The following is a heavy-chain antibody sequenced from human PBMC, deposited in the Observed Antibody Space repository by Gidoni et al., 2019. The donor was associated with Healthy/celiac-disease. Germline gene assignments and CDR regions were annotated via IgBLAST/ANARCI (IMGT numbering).Heavy chain of an antibody. CDR2: ISSSSSTI. V-gene: IGHV3-48*02. J-gene: IGHJ3*02. D-gene: IGHD1-26*01. Sequence: EVQLVESGGGLVQPGGSLRLSCAASGFTFSSSSMNWVRQAPGKGLEWVSYISSSSSTIYYADSVKGRFTISRDNAKNSLYLQMNSLRDEDTAVYYCARDRARIVGAITLGAFDIWGQGTMVTVSS. CDR3: ARDRARIVGAITLGAFDI. CDR1: GFTFSSSS.